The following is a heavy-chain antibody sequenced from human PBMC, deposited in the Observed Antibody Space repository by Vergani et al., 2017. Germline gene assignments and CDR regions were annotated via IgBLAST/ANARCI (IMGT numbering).Heavy chain of an antibody. Sequence: QVQLVESGGGVVQPGESLRLSCAVSGLTFSSYGIHWVRQAPGKGLEWVAFIRYDENNKYYADSVKGRFTIFRDNSKNTLYLQMDSLRAEDTAVYYCAKDSSYYGMDVWGQGTTVTVSS. J-gene: IGHJ6*02. V-gene: IGHV3-30*02. CDR1: GLTFSSYG. CDR2: IRYDENNK. CDR3: AKDSSYYGMDV.